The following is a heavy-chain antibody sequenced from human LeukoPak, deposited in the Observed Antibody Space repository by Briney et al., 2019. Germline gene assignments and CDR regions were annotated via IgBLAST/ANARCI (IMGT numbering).Heavy chain of an antibody. Sequence: PGGSQRLSCSASGFTFSSYAMHWVRQAPGKGLEYVSAISSNGGSTYYADSVKGRFTISRDNSKNTLYLQMSSLRAEDTAVYYCVSGYSYGSGYWGQGTLVTVSS. CDR3: VSGYSYGSGY. V-gene: IGHV3-64D*06. CDR2: ISSNGGST. J-gene: IGHJ4*02. CDR1: GFTFSSYA. D-gene: IGHD5-18*01.